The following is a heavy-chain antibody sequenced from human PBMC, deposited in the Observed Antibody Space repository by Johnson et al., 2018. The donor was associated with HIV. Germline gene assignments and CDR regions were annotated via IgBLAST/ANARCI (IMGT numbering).Heavy chain of an antibody. CDR3: AKDRAEVVVVHDALDM. D-gene: IGHD3-22*01. Sequence: MQLVESGGGLVQPGGSLRLSCAASGFTFSSYAMSWVRQAPGKGLEWVSAIRGSGGSTYYADSVKGRFTISSDNSKKKLYLQMNRLSPEGTAVYYCAKDRAEVVVVHDALDMWGQGTMVTVSS. V-gene: IGHV3-23*04. CDR2: IRGSGGST. CDR1: GFTFSSYA. J-gene: IGHJ3*02.